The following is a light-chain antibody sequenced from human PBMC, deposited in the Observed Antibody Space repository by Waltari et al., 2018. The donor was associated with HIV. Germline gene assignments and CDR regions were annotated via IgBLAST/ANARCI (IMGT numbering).Light chain of an antibody. CDR2: ANS. Sequence: QSVLTQPPSVSGAPGQRVTIPCTGSFSHLGAGYDVHWYQQLPRAAPKLLIFANSNRPSGVPDRFSGSKSVTSASLAITGLRAEDEADYYCQSYDSSLSGSVFGTGTKVTVL. J-gene: IGLJ1*01. CDR1: FSHLGAGYD. CDR3: QSYDSSLSGSV. V-gene: IGLV1-40*01.